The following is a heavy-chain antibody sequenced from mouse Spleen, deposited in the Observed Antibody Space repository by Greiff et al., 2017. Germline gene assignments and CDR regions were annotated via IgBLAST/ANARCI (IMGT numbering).Heavy chain of an antibody. J-gene: IGHJ2*01. V-gene: IGHV3-8*02. CDR3: ARYEAFPYVFDY. Sequence: DVQLVESGPSLVKPSQTLSLTCSVTGDSITSGYWNWIRKFPGNKLEYMGYISYSGSTYYNPSLKSRISITRDTSKNQYYLQLNSVTTEDTATYYCARYEAFPYVFDYWGQGTTLTVSS. CDR1: GDSITSGY. CDR2: ISYSGST. D-gene: IGHD2-12*01.